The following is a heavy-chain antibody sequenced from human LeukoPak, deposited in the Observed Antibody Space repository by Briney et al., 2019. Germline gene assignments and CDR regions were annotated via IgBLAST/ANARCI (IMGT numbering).Heavy chain of an antibody. D-gene: IGHD2-15*01. CDR1: GFTFSSYW. J-gene: IGHJ4*02. CDR2: IHTDGSST. V-gene: IGHV3-74*01. Sequence: PGGSLRLSCVASGFTFSSYWMHWVRQAPGKGLVWVSRIHTDGSSTRYADSVKGRFAISRDNAKNTLFLQMNSLRAEDTAVYYCAKDGGGSFDYWGQGTLVTVSS. CDR3: AKDGGGSFDY.